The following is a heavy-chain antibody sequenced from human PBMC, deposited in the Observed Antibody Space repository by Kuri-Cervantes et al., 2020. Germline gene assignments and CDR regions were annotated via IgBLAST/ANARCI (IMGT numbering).Heavy chain of an antibody. V-gene: IGHV3-20*04. CDR1: GFTFDDYG. CDR2: LNWSGGST. J-gene: IGHJ4*02. CDR3: ARRISGDHYYFDY. D-gene: IGHD4-17*01. Sequence: GESLKISCAASGFTFDDYGMSWVRQAPGKGLEWVSGLNWSGGSTAYADSVKGRLTISRDNAKNSLYLQMNSLRAEDTALYYCARRISGDHYYFDYWGQGTLVTVSS.